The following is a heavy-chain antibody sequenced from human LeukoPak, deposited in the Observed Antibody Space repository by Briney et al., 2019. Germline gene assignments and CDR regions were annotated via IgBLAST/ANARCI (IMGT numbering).Heavy chain of an antibody. CDR2: TRYDGSNK. V-gene: IGHV3-30*02. Sequence: GGSLRLSCAASGFTFSSYGMHWVREAPGKGLEWVAFTRYDGSNKYYADSVKGRFTISRDNSKNTLYLQMNNLRVEDTAVYYCAKEYTPSSPLGEFASWGQGTLVTVSS. J-gene: IGHJ4*02. CDR3: AKEYTPSSPLGEFAS. D-gene: IGHD6-6*01. CDR1: GFTFSSYG.